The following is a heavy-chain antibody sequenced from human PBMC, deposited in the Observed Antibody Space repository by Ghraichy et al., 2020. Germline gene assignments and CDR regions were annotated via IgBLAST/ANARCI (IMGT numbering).Heavy chain of an antibody. CDR2: IYDSGST. Sequence: SETLSLTCTVSGGSISSGGYYWSWIRQHPGKGLEWIGYIYDSGSTYYNPSLKSRVIISVDTSKNQFSLKLSSVTAADTAVYYCARGRKDGYNYYFDYWGQGTLVTVSS. CDR1: GGSISSGGYY. J-gene: IGHJ4*02. D-gene: IGHD5-24*01. V-gene: IGHV4-31*03. CDR3: ARGRKDGYNYYFDY.